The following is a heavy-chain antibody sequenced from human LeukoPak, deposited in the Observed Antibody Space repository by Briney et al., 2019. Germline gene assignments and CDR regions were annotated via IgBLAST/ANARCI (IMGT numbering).Heavy chain of an antibody. J-gene: IGHJ4*02. D-gene: IGHD5-18*01. CDR3: ARDEYSYGYFDY. CDR1: GFTFSSYA. Sequence: GRSLRLPCAASGFTFSSYAMHWVRQAPGKGLEWVAVISCDGSNKYYADSVKGRFTISRDNSKNTLYLQMNSLRAEDTAVYYCARDEYSYGYFDYWGQGTLVTVSS. CDR2: ISCDGSNK. V-gene: IGHV3-30-3*01.